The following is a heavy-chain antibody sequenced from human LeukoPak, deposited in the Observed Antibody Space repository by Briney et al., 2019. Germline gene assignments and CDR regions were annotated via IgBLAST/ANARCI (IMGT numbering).Heavy chain of an antibody. CDR3: AKEDCSSTSCSPDY. CDR2: ISYDGSNK. V-gene: IGHV3-30-3*01. CDR1: GFTFSSYA. J-gene: IGHJ4*02. Sequence: GRSLRLSCAASGFTFSSYAMHWVRQAPGKGLEWVAVISYDGSNKYYADSVKGRFTISRDNSKNTLYLQMNSLRAEDTAVYYCAKEDCSSTSCSPDYWGQGTLVTVSS. D-gene: IGHD2-2*01.